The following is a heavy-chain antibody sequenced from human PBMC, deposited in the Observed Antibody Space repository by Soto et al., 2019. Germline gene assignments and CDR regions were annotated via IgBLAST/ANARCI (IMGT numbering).Heavy chain of an antibody. CDR3: ARHPTIVLSGPELARYYYYGMDV. CDR2: IYPVDSDT. J-gene: IGHJ6*02. CDR1: GGKCADLG. D-gene: IGHD3-3*01. V-gene: IGHV5-51*01. Sequence: NSWNVAGGKCADLGSGWVRTMNGKCLDWMGIIYPVDSDTRYSPSFQGQVTISADKSSDTAYLQWSSLKASDTAIYYCARHPTIVLSGPELARYYYYGMDVPGQATTVTVSS.